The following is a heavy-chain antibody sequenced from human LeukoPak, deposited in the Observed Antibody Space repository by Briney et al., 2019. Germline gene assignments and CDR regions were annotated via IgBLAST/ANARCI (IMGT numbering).Heavy chain of an antibody. Sequence: GGSLRLSCAASGFTFSSYSMNWVRQAPGKGLEWVSTISSSSSYIYYGDSVKGRFTISRDNAKNSLYLQMNSLRAEDTAVYYCARVWGIEGATDWFDPWGQGTLVTVSS. CDR3: ARVWGIEGATDWFDP. V-gene: IGHV3-21*01. J-gene: IGHJ5*02. D-gene: IGHD1-26*01. CDR2: ISSSSSYI. CDR1: GFTFSSYS.